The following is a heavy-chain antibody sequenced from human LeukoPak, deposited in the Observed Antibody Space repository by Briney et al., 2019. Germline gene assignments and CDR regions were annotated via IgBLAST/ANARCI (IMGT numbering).Heavy chain of an antibody. CDR1: GYTFTSYG. CDR2: ISAYNGNT. CDR3: ARGSVIAAADYYYGMDV. D-gene: IGHD6-13*01. V-gene: IGHV1-18*01. Sequence: ASVKVSCKASGYTFTSYGISWVRQAPGQGLEWMGWISAYNGNTNYAQKLQGRVTMTTDTSTSTAYMGLRSLRSDDTAVYYCARGSVIAAADYYYGMDVWGQGTTVTVSS. J-gene: IGHJ6*02.